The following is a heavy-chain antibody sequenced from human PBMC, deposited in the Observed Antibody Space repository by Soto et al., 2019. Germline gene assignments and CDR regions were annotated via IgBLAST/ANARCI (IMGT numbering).Heavy chain of an antibody. J-gene: IGHJ3*02. Sequence: GGSLRLSCAASGFSFSTYSMNWVRQAPGKGLEWLSYIIATGGSMFYAGSVRGRFTVSRDNGKNSVYLQMNSLRDEDTAVYYCARDTGYAFDIWGQGTRVTVSS. CDR2: IIATGGSM. V-gene: IGHV3-48*02. D-gene: IGHD2-8*02. CDR3: ARDTGYAFDI. CDR1: GFSFSTYS.